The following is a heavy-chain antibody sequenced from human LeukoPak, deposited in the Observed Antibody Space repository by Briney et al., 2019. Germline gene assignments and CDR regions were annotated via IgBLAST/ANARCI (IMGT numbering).Heavy chain of an antibody. CDR1: GYSISSGYY. CDR3: AAAGPYYYFDY. CDR2: IYHSGST. J-gene: IGHJ4*02. D-gene: IGHD6-13*01. V-gene: IGHV4-38-2*02. Sequence: KSSETLSLTCTVSGYSISSGYYWGWIRQPPGKGLEWIGSIYHSGSTYYNPSLKSRVTISVDTSKNQFSLKLSSVTAADTAVYYCAAAGPYYYFDYWGQGTLVTVSS.